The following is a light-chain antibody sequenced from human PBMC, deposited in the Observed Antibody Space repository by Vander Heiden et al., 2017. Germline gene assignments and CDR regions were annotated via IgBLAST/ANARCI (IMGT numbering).Light chain of an antibody. CDR2: DAS. CDR1: QGIGSA. J-gene: IGKJ4*01. V-gene: IGKV1-13*02. CDR3: QQFNSYPPLLT. Sequence: AIQLTQSTYSLYASVGDRVTITCRASQGIGSALAWYQQKPGKAPNLLIYDASSLQRGVPSRFSGSRSGTHFTLTIGRLQPEDFATYYCQQFNSYPPLLTFGGGTKVEIK.